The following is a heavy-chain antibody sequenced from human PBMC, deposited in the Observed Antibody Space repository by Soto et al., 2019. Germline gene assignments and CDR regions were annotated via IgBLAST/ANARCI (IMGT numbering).Heavy chain of an antibody. CDR2: INPSGGST. J-gene: IGHJ4*02. V-gene: IGHV1-46*01. CDR1: GGTFSSYA. D-gene: IGHD2-15*01. CDR3: ARIISGGHFDF. Sequence: ASVKVSCKASGGTFSSYAISWVRQAPGQGLEWMGVINPSGGSTTYAQKFQGRVTMTRDTSTSTVYMELSSLRSDDTAVYYCARIISGGHFDFWGQGTLVTVSS.